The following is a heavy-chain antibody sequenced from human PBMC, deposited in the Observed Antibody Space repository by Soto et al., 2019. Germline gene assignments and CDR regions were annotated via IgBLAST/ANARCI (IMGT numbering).Heavy chain of an antibody. D-gene: IGHD1-7*01. CDR2: INHSGST. CDR3: ARLELKQLFDY. J-gene: IGHJ4*02. V-gene: IGHV4-34*01. CDR1: GGSFSGYY. Sequence: QVQLQQWGAGLLKPSETLSLTCAVYGGSFSGYYWSWIRQPPGKGLEWIGEINHSGSTNYNPSLKSRVTISVDTSKNQFSLKLSSVTAADTAVYYCARLELKQLFDYWGQGTLVTVSS.